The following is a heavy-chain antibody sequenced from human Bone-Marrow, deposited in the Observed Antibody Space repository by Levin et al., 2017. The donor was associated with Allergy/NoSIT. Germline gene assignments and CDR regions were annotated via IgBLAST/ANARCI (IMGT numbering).Heavy chain of an antibody. Sequence: ASVKVSCKASGYTFTGYYMHWVRQAPGQGLEWMGWINPNSGGTNYAQKFQGWVTMTRDTSISTAYMELSRLRSDDTAVYYCARVKYCGGDCTYGGHYGMDVWGQGTTVTVSS. CDR1: GYTFTGYY. D-gene: IGHD2-21*02. CDR2: INPNSGGT. V-gene: IGHV1-2*04. CDR3: ARVKYCGGDCTYGGHYGMDV. J-gene: IGHJ6*02.